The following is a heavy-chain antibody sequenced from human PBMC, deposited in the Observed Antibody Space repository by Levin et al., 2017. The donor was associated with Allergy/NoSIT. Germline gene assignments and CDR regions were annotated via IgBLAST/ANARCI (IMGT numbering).Heavy chain of an antibody. CDR3: AKDGLWWNGDFDY. V-gene: IGHV3-23*01. D-gene: IGHD2-21*01. CDR2: ISGSGGST. J-gene: IGHJ4*02. CDR1: GFTFSSYA. Sequence: GESLKISCAASGFTFSSYAMSWVRQAPAKGLEWVSAISGSGGSTYYADSVKGRFTISRDNSKNTLYLQMNSLRAEDTAVYYCAKDGLWWNGDFDYWGQGTLVTVSS.